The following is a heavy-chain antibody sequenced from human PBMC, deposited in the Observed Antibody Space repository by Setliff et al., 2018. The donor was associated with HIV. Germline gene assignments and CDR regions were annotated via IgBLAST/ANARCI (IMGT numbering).Heavy chain of an antibody. CDR3: ARGAYCGGDCYTIAHDAFDI. V-gene: IGHV4-39*01. CDR2: IYYGGST. CDR1: GGSISSSSYY. Sequence: PSETLSLPCTVSGGSISSSSYYWGWIRQPPGKGLEWIGSIYYGGSTYYNPSLKSRVTISVDTSKNQFSLKLSSVTAADTAVYYCARGAYCGGDCYTIAHDAFDIWGQGTMVTVSS. D-gene: IGHD2-21*02. J-gene: IGHJ3*02.